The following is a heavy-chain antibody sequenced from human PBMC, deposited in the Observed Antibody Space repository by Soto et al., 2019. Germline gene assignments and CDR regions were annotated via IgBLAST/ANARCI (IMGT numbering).Heavy chain of an antibody. CDR2: ISGSGGST. D-gene: IGHD6-13*01. CDR3: AKQSPYSNSWYGVDY. CDR1: GFTFSSYG. J-gene: IGHJ4*02. V-gene: IGHV3-23*01. Sequence: EVPLLESGGGLVQPGGSLRLSCAASGFTFSSYGMNWVRQAPGKGLEWVSGISGSGGSTHYADSVKGRFTISRDNSKNTLYLQMNRLRAEDTAVYYCAKQSPYSNSWYGVDYWGQGTLVTVSS.